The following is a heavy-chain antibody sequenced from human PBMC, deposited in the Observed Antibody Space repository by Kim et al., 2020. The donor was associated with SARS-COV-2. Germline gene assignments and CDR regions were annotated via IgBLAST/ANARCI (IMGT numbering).Heavy chain of an antibody. D-gene: IGHD7-27*01. Sequence: GGSLRLSCAASGFSFSTYWMSWVRQAPGKGLEWVANIKQDGSEKYYVDSVKGRFTISRDNAKNSMYLQMNSLRAEDTAVYYCAREDLTGDDYYYYYGMDVWGQGTTVTVSS. CDR3: AREDLTGDDYYYYYGMDV. CDR1: GFSFSTYW. CDR2: IKQDGSEK. V-gene: IGHV3-7*03. J-gene: IGHJ6*02.